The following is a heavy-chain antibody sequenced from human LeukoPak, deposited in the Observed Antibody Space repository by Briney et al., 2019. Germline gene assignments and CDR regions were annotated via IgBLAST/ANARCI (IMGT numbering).Heavy chain of an antibody. CDR3: AKDPGASVSGFHMDV. V-gene: IGHV3-30*02. CDR2: IWSDGNNR. CDR1: GFTFRNSG. D-gene: IGHD2-8*02. Sequence: GGSLRLSCAPSGFTFRNSGRHWVRQATGKGLEWVSFIWSDGNNRFYADSVKGRFTISRDNSKNMLYLQMDSLRPEDTALYYCAKDPGASVSGFHMDVWGKGTTVIVSS. J-gene: IGHJ6*03.